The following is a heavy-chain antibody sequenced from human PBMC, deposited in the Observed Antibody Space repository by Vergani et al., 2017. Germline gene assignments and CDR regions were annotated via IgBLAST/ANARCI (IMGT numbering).Heavy chain of an antibody. CDR3: ARVNTETNGHLYYYYYMDV. Sequence: QVQLQQWGGGLLKPSETLSLTCVVNGGSFTSYHWTWIRQSPGEGLEWVGDIDHTGRPDYNPYLKIRLTMSVDKSRNQFSLTLNSVPATDTAIYFCARVNTETNGHLYYYYYMDVWGQGTAVTVS. D-gene: IGHD4-11*01. J-gene: IGHJ6*03. CDR2: IDHTGRP. CDR1: GGSFTSYH. V-gene: IGHV4-34*01.